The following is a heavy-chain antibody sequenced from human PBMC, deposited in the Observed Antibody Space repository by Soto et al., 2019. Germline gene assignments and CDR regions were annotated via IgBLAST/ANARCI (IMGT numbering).Heavy chain of an antibody. CDR1: GYTFTGYA. V-gene: IGHV1-3*05. J-gene: IGHJ4*02. Sequence: QVQLVQSGAEEKKPGASVKVSCKASGYTFTGYAMHWVRQAPGQRLEWMGWINAGNGNTKYSQKFQGRVTITRDTSASTADMELSSLRSEDTAVYYCARAVAAAADFDYWGQGTLVTVSS. CDR2: INAGNGNT. D-gene: IGHD6-25*01. CDR3: ARAVAAAADFDY.